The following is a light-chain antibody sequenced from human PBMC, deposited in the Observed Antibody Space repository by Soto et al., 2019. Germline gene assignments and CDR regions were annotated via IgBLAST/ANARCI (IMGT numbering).Light chain of an antibody. CDR1: QSVSSY. CDR3: QQYNNWPPRVT. J-gene: IGKJ5*01. V-gene: IGKV3-15*01. CDR2: GAS. Sequence: EIVMKQSPATLSLSPRERATLSCRASQSVSSYLAWYQQKPGQAPRLLIYGASTRATDIPARFSGSGSGTEFTRTISSLQSEEFAGYYCQQYNNWPPRVTFGQGTRLEIK.